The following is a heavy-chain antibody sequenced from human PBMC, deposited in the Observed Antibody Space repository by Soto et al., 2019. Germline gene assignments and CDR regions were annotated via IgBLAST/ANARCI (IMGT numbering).Heavy chain of an antibody. Sequence: PSETLSLTCAVSGYSISSGYYWGWIRQPPGKGLEWIGSIYHSGSTYYNPSLKSRVTISVDTSKNQFSLKLSSVTAADTAVYYCATAPYGSGSFDIWGQGTMVTVSS. D-gene: IGHD3-10*01. J-gene: IGHJ3*02. CDR2: IYHSGST. CDR3: ATAPYGSGSFDI. V-gene: IGHV4-38-2*01. CDR1: GYSISSGYY.